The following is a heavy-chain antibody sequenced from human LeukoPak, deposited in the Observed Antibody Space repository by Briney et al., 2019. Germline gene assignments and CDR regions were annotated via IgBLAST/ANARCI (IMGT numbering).Heavy chain of an antibody. CDR1: GGSISSSNW. V-gene: IGHV4-4*02. D-gene: IGHD3-22*01. CDR2: IYHSGST. J-gene: IGHJ6*02. Sequence: SGTLSLTCAASGGSISSSNWWSWVRQPPGKGLEWIGEIYHSGSTNYNPSLKSRVTISVDKSKNRFSLKLSSVTAADTAVYYCAAIGGYDSSGDSSMDVWGQGTTVTVSS. CDR3: AAIGGYDSSGDSSMDV.